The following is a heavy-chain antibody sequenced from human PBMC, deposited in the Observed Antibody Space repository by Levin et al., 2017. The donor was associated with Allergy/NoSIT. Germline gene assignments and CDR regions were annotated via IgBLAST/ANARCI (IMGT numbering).Heavy chain of an antibody. CDR1: GGSFSGYY. CDR2: INHSGST. J-gene: IGHJ4*02. Sequence: PSETLSLTCAVYGGSFSGYYWSWIRQPPGKGLEWIGEINHSGSTNYNPSLKSRVTISVDTSKNQFSLKLSSVTAADTAVYYCARVEVATIRHWGQGTLVTVSS. V-gene: IGHV4-34*01. D-gene: IGHD5-12*01. CDR3: ARVEVATIRH.